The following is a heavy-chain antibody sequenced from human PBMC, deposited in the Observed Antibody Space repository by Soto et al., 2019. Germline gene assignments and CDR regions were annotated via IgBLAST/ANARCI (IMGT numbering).Heavy chain of an antibody. CDR1: GFTFSGYY. V-gene: IGHV3-11*01. Sequence: GGSLRLSCAASGFTFSGYYMSWIRQAPGKGLEWVSYISSSGSTIYYADSVKGRFTISRDNAKNSLYLQMNSLRAEDTAVYYCATVSYYYGSGRSRYYYYGMDVWGQGTTVTVSS. CDR2: ISSSGSTI. J-gene: IGHJ6*02. CDR3: ATVSYYYGSGRSRYYYYGMDV. D-gene: IGHD3-10*01.